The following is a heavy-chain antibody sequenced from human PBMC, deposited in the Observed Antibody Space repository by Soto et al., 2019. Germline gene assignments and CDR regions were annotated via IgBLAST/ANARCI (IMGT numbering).Heavy chain of an antibody. Sequence: SETLSLTCEVATVSISGRAWSSCIRKYPRMRGERFGEIYHSASTNYNPSLKSRVTISVDKSKNQFSLKLSSVTAADTAVYYCARVPGRPVRGVITNYENGPDPGGQGTLVTVSS. J-gene: IGHJ5*02. D-gene: IGHD3-10*01. CDR2: IYHSAST. CDR3: ARVPGRPVRGVITNYENGPDP. CDR1: TVSISGRAW. V-gene: IGHV4-4*02.